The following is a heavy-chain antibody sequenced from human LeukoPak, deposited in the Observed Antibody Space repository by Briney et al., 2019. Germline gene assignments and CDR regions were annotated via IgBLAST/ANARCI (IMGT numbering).Heavy chain of an antibody. Sequence: ASVKVSCKASGYTFTSYYMHWVRQAPGQGLEWMGIINPSGGSTSYAQKFQGRVTMTRDTSTSTVYMELSSLRSEDTAVYYCARGGYFDWLLGMNTDYWGQGTLVTVSS. J-gene: IGHJ4*02. CDR1: GYTFTSYY. D-gene: IGHD3-9*01. CDR3: ARGGYFDWLLGMNTDY. CDR2: INPSGGST. V-gene: IGHV1-46*01.